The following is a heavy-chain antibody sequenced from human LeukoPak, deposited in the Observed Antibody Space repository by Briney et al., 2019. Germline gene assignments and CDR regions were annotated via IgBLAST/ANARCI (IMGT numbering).Heavy chain of an antibody. J-gene: IGHJ4*02. CDR2: MNPENGKT. CDR3: ARRHAGGWTDY. CDR1: GYTFTSND. Sequence: ASVKVSCKASGYTFTSNDINWVRQATGQGLEWMGWMNPENGKTGSAQKFQGRVTMTRNTSISTAYVELSSLGSEDTAVYYCARRHAGGWTDYWGQGTLVTVSS. V-gene: IGHV1-8*01. D-gene: IGHD6-19*01.